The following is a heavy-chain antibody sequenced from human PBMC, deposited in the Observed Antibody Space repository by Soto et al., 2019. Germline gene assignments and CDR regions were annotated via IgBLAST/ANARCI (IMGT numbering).Heavy chain of an antibody. CDR1: GGSISSNH. Sequence: QVQLQESGPGLVKPSETLSLTCTVSGGSISSNHWSWIRQPPGKGLEWIGYIYYSGITNYNPSLKSRVTISVDTSKNQFSLKLSSVTAADTAVYYCARYKSNYYYGMDVRGQGTTVTVSS. D-gene: IGHD1-20*01. CDR3: ARYKSNYYYGMDV. J-gene: IGHJ6*02. V-gene: IGHV4-59*01. CDR2: IYYSGIT.